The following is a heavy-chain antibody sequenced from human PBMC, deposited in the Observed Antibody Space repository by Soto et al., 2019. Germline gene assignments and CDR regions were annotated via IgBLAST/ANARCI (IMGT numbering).Heavy chain of an antibody. CDR3: ASGSLYGSGSYPVDY. V-gene: IGHV1-69*02. CDR2: IIPLFGIL. Sequence: QVQLVQSGAEVKKPGSSVNVSCKASGGTFSNHLISWVRQAPGQGLEWMGTIIPLFGILNYAQKLQGRVTISADNSTSTAYMELSSLRSDDTAVYYCASGSLYGSGSYPVDYWGQGTLVTASS. J-gene: IGHJ4*01. CDR1: GGTFSNHL. D-gene: IGHD3-10*01.